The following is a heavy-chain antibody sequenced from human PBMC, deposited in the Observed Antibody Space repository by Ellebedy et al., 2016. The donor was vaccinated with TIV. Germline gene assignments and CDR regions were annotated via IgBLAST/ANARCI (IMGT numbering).Heavy chain of an antibody. Sequence: GESLKISCATSGFTFGDSYMSWIRQAPGQGLEWLSYISSDSGHTTHADSVKGRFIIARDNARNSLYLQMNSVRVEDTAIYYCARDLAFGGVMVNWGQGTLVTVSS. CDR1: GFTFGDSY. V-gene: IGHV3-11*06. J-gene: IGHJ4*02. CDR2: ISSDSGHT. CDR3: ARDLAFGGVMVN. D-gene: IGHD3-16*01.